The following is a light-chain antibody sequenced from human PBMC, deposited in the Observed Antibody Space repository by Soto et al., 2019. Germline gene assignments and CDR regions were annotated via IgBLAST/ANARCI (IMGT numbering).Light chain of an antibody. CDR1: SSDVGGYNY. J-gene: IGLJ1*01. CDR3: CSHAGSDTYV. V-gene: IGLV2-11*01. CDR2: DVT. Sequence: HSALTQPRSVSGSPGQSLTISCTGTSSDVGGYNYVSWYQQYPGKVPKLMIYDVTKRPSGVPDRFSGSKSGNTASLTISGLQAEDEADYYCCSHAGSDTYVFGTGTKVTVL.